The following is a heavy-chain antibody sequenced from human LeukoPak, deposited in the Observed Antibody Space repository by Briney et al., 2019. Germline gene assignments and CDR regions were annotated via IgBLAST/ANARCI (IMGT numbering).Heavy chain of an antibody. D-gene: IGHD3-22*01. V-gene: IGHV3-21*01. CDR1: GFTFSSYS. CDR2: ISSSSSYI. CDR3: ASSALVYYYDNDFDY. Sequence: PGESLRLSCAASGFTFSSYSMNWVRQAPGKGLELVSSISSSSSYIYYADSVKGRFTISRDNAKNSLYLQMNSLRAEDTAVYYCASSALVYYYDNDFDYWGQGTPVTVSS. J-gene: IGHJ4*02.